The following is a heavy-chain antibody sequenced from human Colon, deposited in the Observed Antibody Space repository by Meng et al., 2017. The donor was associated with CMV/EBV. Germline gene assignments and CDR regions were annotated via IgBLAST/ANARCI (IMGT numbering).Heavy chain of an antibody. D-gene: IGHD4-17*01. CDR2: IKSDGSTT. CDR1: GFTFSTYW. Sequence: GESLKISCAASGFTFSTYWMHWVRQAPGKGLVWVSRIKSDGSTTGYADSVKGRFTISRDNAKNTLYLQMNSLRAEDTAVYYCAKDGYGDATSPIYFDYWGQGTLVTVSS. CDR3: AKDGYGDATSPIYFDY. V-gene: IGHV3-74*01. J-gene: IGHJ4*02.